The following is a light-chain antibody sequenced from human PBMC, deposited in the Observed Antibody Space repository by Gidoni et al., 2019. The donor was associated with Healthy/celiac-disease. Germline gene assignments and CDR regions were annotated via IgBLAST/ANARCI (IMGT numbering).Light chain of an antibody. J-gene: IGKJ2*04. CDR1: KSLLHSNGYNY. CDR2: LGS. Sequence: DMVMPQSPLSLPVTPGEPASISCRSSKSLLHSNGYNYLNWYLQKPGQSPQLLIYLGSNRASGVPDRFSGSGSGTDFTLKISRVEAEYVGVYYCMQALQTPRSFGQGTKLEIK. V-gene: IGKV2-28*01. CDR3: MQALQTPRS.